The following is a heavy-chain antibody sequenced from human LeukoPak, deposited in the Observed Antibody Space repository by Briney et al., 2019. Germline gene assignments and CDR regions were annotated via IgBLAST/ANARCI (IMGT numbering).Heavy chain of an antibody. D-gene: IGHD3-22*01. J-gene: IGHJ3*02. CDR3: ARTYYYDTNDAFDI. CDR1: GFTFSSYS. V-gene: IGHV3-21*01. CDR2: ISSSSSYT. Sequence: GGSLRLSCVASGFTFSSYSMNWVRQAPGKGLEWVSSISSSSSYTYYADSVKGRFTISRDNAKNSLYLQMNSLRAEDTAVYYCARTYYYDTNDAFDIWGQGTMVTVSS.